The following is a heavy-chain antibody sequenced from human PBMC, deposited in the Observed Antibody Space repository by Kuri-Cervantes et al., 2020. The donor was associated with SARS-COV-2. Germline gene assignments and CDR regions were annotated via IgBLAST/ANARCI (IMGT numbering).Heavy chain of an antibody. V-gene: IGHV3-20*01. J-gene: IGHJ4*02. Sequence: GGSLRLSCAASGFTFDDYGMSWVRQAPGKGLEWVSGINWNGGSTGYADSVKGRFTISRDNAKNSLYLQMNSLRAEDTALYHCARGLSRKPFDYWGQGTLVTVSS. CDR2: INWNGGST. CDR1: GFTFDDYG. CDR3: ARGLSRKPFDY.